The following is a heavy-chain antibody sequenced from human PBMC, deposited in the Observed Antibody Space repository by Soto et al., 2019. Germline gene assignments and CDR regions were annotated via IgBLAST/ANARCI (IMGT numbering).Heavy chain of an antibody. CDR1: GVRFTYT. V-gene: IGHV1-69*13. CDR2: IIPIFGTA. Sequence: GASGKVWCKASGVRFTYTLSWVRQAPGQGLEWMGGIIPIFGTANYAQKFQGRVTITADESTKTAYMELSTLRSEDTAVYYCARLHSHGTYGMDVWGQGTTVTVSS. J-gene: IGHJ6*02. D-gene: IGHD5-18*01. CDR3: ARLHSHGTYGMDV.